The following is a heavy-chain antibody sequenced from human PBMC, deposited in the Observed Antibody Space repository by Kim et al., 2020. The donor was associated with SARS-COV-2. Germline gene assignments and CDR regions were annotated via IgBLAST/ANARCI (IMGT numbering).Heavy chain of an antibody. V-gene: IGHV3-23*01. CDR3: LKGGLGWVRDY. CDR2: IDGSDGST. D-gene: IGHD1-26*01. Sequence: GGSLRLSCTTSGFTFTGHAMSWVRQAPGKGLEWVSSIDGSDGSTYYVDSVKGRFSISRDDSKNTLYLQMRALRADDTAAYYCLKGGLGWVRDYWGQGTLVTVSS. CDR1: GFTFTGHA. J-gene: IGHJ4*02.